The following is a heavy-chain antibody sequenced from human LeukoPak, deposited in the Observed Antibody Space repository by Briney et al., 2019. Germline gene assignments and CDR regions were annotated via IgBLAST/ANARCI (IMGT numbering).Heavy chain of an antibody. D-gene: IGHD3-22*01. J-gene: IGHJ4*02. CDR3: AKRGVVIRVILVGLHKEAYYFDS. Sequence: QTGGSLRLSCAVSGVTLSNYGMSWVRQAPGKGLEWVAGISGSGGRPNYAGSVKGRFTISRDNPKNTLYLQMNSLRAEDTAVYFCAKRGVVIRVILVGLHKEAYYFDSWGQGALVTVSS. V-gene: IGHV3-23*01. CDR1: GVTLSNYG. CDR2: ISGSGGRP.